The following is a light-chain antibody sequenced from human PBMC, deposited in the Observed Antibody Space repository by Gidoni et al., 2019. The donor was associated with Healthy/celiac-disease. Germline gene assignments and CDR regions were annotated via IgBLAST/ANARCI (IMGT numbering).Light chain of an antibody. V-gene: IGLV1-40*01. J-gene: IGLJ2*01. CDR3: QSYDNSLK. CDR2: GNI. CDR1: SSNIGAGYD. Sequence: QSVLTQPPSVSGAPGQRVTISCTGSSSNIGAGYDVHWYQQLPGTAPKLLIYGNINRPSGVPDRFSGSKSGTSASLAITGLQAEDEADYYCQSYDNSLKFGGGTKLTVL.